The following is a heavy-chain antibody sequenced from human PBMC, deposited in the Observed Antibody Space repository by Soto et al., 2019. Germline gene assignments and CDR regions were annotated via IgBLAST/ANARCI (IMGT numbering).Heavy chain of an antibody. V-gene: IGHV4-34*01. Sequence: SETLSLTCAVYGGSFSGYYWGWTRQPPGKGLEWIGEINHSGSTNYNPSLKSRVTISVDTSKNQFSLKLSSVTAADTAVYYCARHVSYGDFYDAFDIWGQGTMVTVSS. CDR2: INHSGST. CDR1: GGSFSGYY. D-gene: IGHD4-17*01. CDR3: ARHVSYGDFYDAFDI. J-gene: IGHJ3*02.